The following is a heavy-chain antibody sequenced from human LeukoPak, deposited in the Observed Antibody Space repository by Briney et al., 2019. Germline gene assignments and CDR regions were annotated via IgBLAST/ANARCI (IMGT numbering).Heavy chain of an antibody. CDR3: ARDGVPYYDSSGYHFDY. D-gene: IGHD3-22*01. CDR1: GYTFTSYY. Sequence: ASVKVSCKASGYTFTSYYMHWVRQAPGQGLERMGIINPSGGSTSYAQKFQGGVTMTRDTSTSTVYMELSSLRSEDTAVYYCARDGVPYYDSSGYHFDYWGQGTLVTVSS. V-gene: IGHV1-46*01. CDR2: INPSGGST. J-gene: IGHJ4*02.